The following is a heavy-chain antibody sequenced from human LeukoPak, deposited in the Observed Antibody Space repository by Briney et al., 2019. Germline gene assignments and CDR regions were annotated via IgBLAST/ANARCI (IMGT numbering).Heavy chain of an antibody. J-gene: IGHJ5*02. CDR3: AKDPSGVTIQKFDP. Sequence: ASVKVSCKASGYTFTGYYMHWVRQAPGQGLEWMGWINPNSGGTNYAQKFQGRVTMTRDTSISTAYMELSRLRSDDTAVYYCAKDPSGVTIQKFDPWGQGTLVTVSS. CDR1: GYTFTGYY. D-gene: IGHD2-21*02. CDR2: INPNSGGT. V-gene: IGHV1-2*02.